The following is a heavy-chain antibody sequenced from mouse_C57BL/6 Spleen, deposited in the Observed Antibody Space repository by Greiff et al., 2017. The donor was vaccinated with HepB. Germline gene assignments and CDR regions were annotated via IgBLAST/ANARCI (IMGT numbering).Heavy chain of an antibody. CDR2: INPNTGGT. V-gene: IGHV1-18*01. J-gene: IGHJ2*01. CDR3: ARSGSSGGYYFDY. CDR1: GYTFTDYN. Sequence: EVQLQESGPELVKPGASVKIPCKASGYTFTDYNMDWVKQSHGKSLEWIGDINPNTGGTIYNQKFKGKATLTVDKSSSTAYMELRSLTSEDTAVYYCARSGSSGGYYFDYWGQGTTLTVSS. D-gene: IGHD3-2*02.